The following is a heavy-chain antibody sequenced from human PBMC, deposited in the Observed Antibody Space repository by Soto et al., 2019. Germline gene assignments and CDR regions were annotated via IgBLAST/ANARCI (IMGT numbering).Heavy chain of an antibody. D-gene: IGHD3-3*01. V-gene: IGHV3-30*03. Sequence: GGSLRLSCAASGLTYSNYGMHWVRQAPGKGLEWVAVISYDGSNKYYADSVKGRFTISRDNSKNTLYLQMNSLRAEDTAVYYCARDYDFWSDILDYWGQGTLVTVS. CDR2: ISYDGSNK. CDR1: GLTYSNYG. CDR3: ARDYDFWSDILDY. J-gene: IGHJ4*02.